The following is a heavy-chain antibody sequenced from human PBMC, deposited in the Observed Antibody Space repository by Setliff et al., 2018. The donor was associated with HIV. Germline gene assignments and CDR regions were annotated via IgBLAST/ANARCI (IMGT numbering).Heavy chain of an antibody. Sequence: ASVKVSCKASGYTFTRFAINWVRQAPGQGLEWMGWINTNTGNPTYAQGFTGRFVFSLDTSVSTAYLQICSLKAEDTAVYYCARGDTGMVAAADYWGQGTLVTVSS. CDR2: INTNTGNP. D-gene: IGHD2-15*01. J-gene: IGHJ4*02. V-gene: IGHV7-4-1*01. CDR1: GYTFTRFA. CDR3: ARGDTGMVAAADY.